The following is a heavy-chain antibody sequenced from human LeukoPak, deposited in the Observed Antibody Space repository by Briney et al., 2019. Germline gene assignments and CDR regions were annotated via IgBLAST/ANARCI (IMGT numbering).Heavy chain of an antibody. D-gene: IGHD3-10*01. V-gene: IGHV4-4*02. Sequence: PSGTLSLTCAVSGGSISSSNWWSWVRQPPGKGLEWIGEIYHSGSTNYNPSLKSRVTISVDKSKNQFSLKLSSVTAADTAVYYCARGTYYYGSGSKFDYWGQGTLVTVSS. CDR1: GGSISSSNW. J-gene: IGHJ4*02. CDR2: IYHSGST. CDR3: ARGTYYYGSGSKFDY.